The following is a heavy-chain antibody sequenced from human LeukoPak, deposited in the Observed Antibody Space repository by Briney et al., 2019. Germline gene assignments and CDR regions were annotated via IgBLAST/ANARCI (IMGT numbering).Heavy chain of an antibody. CDR3: TTKVIRGNSGDDYDD. V-gene: IGHV3-30*03. CDR1: GVTFRSYG. D-gene: IGHD5-12*01. Sequence: GGSPRLSCAASGVTFRSYGMHWVRQAPGKGLEWVALISSDGNDKLYGESVRGRFTVSRDDSKSTLYLQMNSLRAEDTAVYYCTTKVIRGNSGDDYDDWGQGTLVTVSS. J-gene: IGHJ4*02. CDR2: ISSDGNDK.